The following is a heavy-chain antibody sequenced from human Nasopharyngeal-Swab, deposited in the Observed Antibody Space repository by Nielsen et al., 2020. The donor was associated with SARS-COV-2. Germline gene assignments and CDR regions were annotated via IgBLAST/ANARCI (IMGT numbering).Heavy chain of an antibody. CDR1: GYTFTSYY. D-gene: IGHD3-22*01. CDR3: ARDVDSSGYYAWFDP. CDR2: INPGGGST. J-gene: IGHJ5*02. Sequence: ASVKVSCKASGYTFTSYYMHWVRQAPGQGLEWMGIINPGGGSTSYAQKFQGRVTMTRDTSTSTVYMELSSLRSEDTAVYYCARDVDSSGYYAWFDPWGQGSLVTVSS. V-gene: IGHV1-46*01.